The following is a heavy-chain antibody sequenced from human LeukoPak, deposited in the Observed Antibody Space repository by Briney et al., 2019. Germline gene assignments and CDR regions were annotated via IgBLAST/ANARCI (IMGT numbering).Heavy chain of an antibody. Sequence: PGGSLRLSCAASGFTVSSNYMSWVRQAPGKGLQWVSVIYSGGRTYYADSVKGRFTISRDNSKNTLYLQMNSLRAEDTAVYYCARVVTPYYFDYWGQGTLVTVSS. CDR1: GFTVSSNY. J-gene: IGHJ4*02. CDR2: IYSGGRT. V-gene: IGHV3-66*01. CDR3: ARVVTPYYFDY. D-gene: IGHD2-21*02.